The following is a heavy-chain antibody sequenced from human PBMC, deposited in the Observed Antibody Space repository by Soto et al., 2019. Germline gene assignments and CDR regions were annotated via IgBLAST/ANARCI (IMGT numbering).Heavy chain of an antibody. Sequence: SGPTLVKPTQTLTLTCTFSGFSLSTSGVGVGWIRQPPGKALEWLALIYWNDDKRYSPSLKSRLTITKDTSKNQVVLTMTNMDPVDTATYYCAHRPCLRGEVECSIAAAGPGGDYFDYWGQGTLVTVSS. CDR2: IYWNDDK. CDR1: GFSLSTSGVG. V-gene: IGHV2-5*01. J-gene: IGHJ4*02. CDR3: AHRPCLRGEVECSIAAAGPGGDYFDY. D-gene: IGHD6-13*01.